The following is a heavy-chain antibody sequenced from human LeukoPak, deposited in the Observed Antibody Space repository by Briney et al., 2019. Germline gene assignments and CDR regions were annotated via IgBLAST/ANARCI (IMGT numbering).Heavy chain of an antibody. CDR2: ISAYNGNT. V-gene: IGHV1-18*01. CDR3: ARLWGFGELFRAFDI. CDR1: GYTFTSYG. J-gene: IGHJ3*02. D-gene: IGHD3-10*01. Sequence: GASVKVSCKASGYTFTSYGIGWVRQAPGQGLEWMGWISAYNGNTNYAQKLQGRVTMTTDTSTSTAYMELRSLRSDDTAVYYCARLWGFGELFRAFDIWGQGTMVTVSS.